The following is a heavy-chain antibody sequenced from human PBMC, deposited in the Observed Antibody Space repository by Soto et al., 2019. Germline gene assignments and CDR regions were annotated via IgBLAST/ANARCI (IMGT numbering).Heavy chain of an antibody. CDR3: AKVTATTMFRGVIIRWFDP. CDR2: ISGSGGST. Sequence: EVQLLESGGGLVQPGGSLRLSCAASGFTFSSYAMSWVRQAPGKGLEWVSAISGSGGSTYYADSVKGRFTISRDNSKNTRYLQRNSLRAEDTAVYYCAKVTATTMFRGVIIRWFDPWGQGTLVTVSS. V-gene: IGHV3-23*01. D-gene: IGHD3-10*01. J-gene: IGHJ5*02. CDR1: GFTFSSYA.